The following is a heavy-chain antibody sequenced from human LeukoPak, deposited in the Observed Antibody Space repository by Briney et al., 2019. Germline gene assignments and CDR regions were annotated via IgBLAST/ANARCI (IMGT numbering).Heavy chain of an antibody. CDR3: TRDLLSATGTTGDY. V-gene: IGHV3-49*04. CDR1: GFTFGDYA. Sequence: PGGSLRLSCTASGFTFGDYAMSWVRQAPGKGLEWVGFIRSKAYGGTTEYAASVKGRFTISRDDSKSIAYLQMNSLKTEDTAVYYCTRDLLSATGTTGDYWGQGTLVTVSS. J-gene: IGHJ4*02. D-gene: IGHD1-1*01. CDR2: IRSKAYGGTT.